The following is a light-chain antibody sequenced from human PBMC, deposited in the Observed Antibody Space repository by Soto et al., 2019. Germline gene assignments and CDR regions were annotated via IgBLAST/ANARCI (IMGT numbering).Light chain of an antibody. Sequence: EFVLTQSPATLSLSPGERAILSCRASQSAAGSLAWYQQKPGQAPRLLIYGASTRATGIPARFSGSGSGTEFTLTISGLQSEDFATYYCQQYNNWPVTFGGGTKVDIK. CDR3: QQYNNWPVT. J-gene: IGKJ4*01. CDR1: QSAAGS. V-gene: IGKV3-15*01. CDR2: GAS.